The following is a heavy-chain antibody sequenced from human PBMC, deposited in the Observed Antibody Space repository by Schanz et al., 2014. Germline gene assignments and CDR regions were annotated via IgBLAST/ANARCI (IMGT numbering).Heavy chain of an antibody. CDR1: GFTFSSYT. V-gene: IGHV3-23*04. J-gene: IGHJ5*01. CDR3: SKDKQGSRSDDS. CDR2: ITTGGNT. Sequence: VQLVESGGGVVRPGGSLRLSCAASGFTFSSYTMNWVRQAPGKGLEWVSSITTGGNTYYRDSVKGRFIVSRDNSKNTLYLEMNRLRVDDTAVYYCSKDKQGSRSDDSWGQGTLVTVSS. D-gene: IGHD2-15*01.